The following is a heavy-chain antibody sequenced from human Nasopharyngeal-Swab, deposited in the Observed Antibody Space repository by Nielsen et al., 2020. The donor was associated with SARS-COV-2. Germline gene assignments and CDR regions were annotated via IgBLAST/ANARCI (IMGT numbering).Heavy chain of an antibody. CDR1: GGTITSYY. CDR3: AREGRYSGSYSEVWYDP. CDR2: LYYFGSA. J-gene: IGHJ5*02. Sequence: SETLSLTCTVSGGTITSYYWSWIRQSPGKGLEWIGYLYYFGSASYNPSLKSRVTISADLSNNQFSLKLTAVTAADTAVYYCAREGRYSGSYSEVWYDPWGQGTLVTVS. V-gene: IGHV4-59*01. D-gene: IGHD5-12*01.